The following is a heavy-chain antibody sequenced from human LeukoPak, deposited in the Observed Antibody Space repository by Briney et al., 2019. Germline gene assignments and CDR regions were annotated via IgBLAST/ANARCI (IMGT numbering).Heavy chain of an antibody. Sequence: ASVKVSCKASGYTFTGYYMHWVRQAAGQGVEWMGWINPNSGGTNYAQKFQGWVTMTRDTSISTAYMELSRLRSDDTAVYYCARTPTSTRIAAAGTGFAYWGQGTLVTVSS. CDR1: GYTFTGYY. V-gene: IGHV1-2*04. CDR2: INPNSGGT. D-gene: IGHD6-13*01. J-gene: IGHJ4*02. CDR3: ARTPTSTRIAAAGTGFAY.